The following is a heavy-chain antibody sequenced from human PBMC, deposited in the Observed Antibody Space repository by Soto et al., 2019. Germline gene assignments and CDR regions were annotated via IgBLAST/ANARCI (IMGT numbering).Heavy chain of an antibody. Sequence: SETLSLTCTVSGGSINNYYWNWIRQTPGKGLEWIGYFYYNGNANYNPSLKSRVTISVDTSKNQFSLKLSSVTAADTAVYYCARGGYSSSWYKNFDYWGQGTLVTVSS. V-gene: IGHV4-59*12. D-gene: IGHD6-13*01. CDR2: FYYNGNA. CDR3: ARGGYSSSWYKNFDY. J-gene: IGHJ4*02. CDR1: GGSINNYY.